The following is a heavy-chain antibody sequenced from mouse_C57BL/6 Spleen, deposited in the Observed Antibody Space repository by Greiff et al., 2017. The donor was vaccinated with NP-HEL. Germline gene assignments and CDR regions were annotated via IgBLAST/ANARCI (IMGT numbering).Heavy chain of an antibody. V-gene: IGHV5-17*01. Sequence: EVHLVESGGGLVKPGGSLKLSCAASGFTFSYYGMHWVRQAPEKGLEWVAYISSGSSTIYYADTVKGRFTISRDNAKNTLFLQMTSLRSEDTAMYYCARRQLIDYWGQGTTLTVSS. CDR2: ISSGSSTI. CDR3: ARRQLIDY. J-gene: IGHJ2*01. D-gene: IGHD3-2*01. CDR1: GFTFSYYG.